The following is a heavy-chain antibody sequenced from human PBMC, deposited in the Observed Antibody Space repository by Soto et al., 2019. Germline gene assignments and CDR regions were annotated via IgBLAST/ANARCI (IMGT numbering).Heavy chain of an antibody. CDR2: IYYSGST. D-gene: IGHD3-16*01. Sequence: QLQLQESGPGLVKPSESLSLTCTVSGGSISTTNYYWAWIRQPPGKGLEWIGSIYYSGSTYYNSSLKSRVTISVDTSKNQFSLKLSSVTAADTAVYYCARRIMLRPIDYWGQGTLVTVSS. CDR3: ARRIMLRPIDY. V-gene: IGHV4-39*01. J-gene: IGHJ4*02. CDR1: GGSISTTNYY.